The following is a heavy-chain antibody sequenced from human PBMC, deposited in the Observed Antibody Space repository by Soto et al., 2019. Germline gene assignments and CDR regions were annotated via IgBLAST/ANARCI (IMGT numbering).Heavy chain of an antibody. D-gene: IGHD4-17*01. J-gene: IGHJ3*02. V-gene: IGHV4-34*01. Sequence: SETLSLACAVNGGSLSGYFWNWIRQTPGKGLQWIGKVKSGGGTYYNPSLKSRVTISLDTSRNQFSLRLNSVTAADTAVYYCARACDYRDPRDAYDMWGQGTMVPVSS. CDR2: VKSGGGT. CDR3: ARACDYRDPRDAYDM. CDR1: GGSLSGYF.